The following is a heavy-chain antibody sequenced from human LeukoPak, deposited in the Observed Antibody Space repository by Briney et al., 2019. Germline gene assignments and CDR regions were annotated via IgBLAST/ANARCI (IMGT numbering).Heavy chain of an antibody. CDR1: GFIFSNYA. V-gene: IGHV3-23*01. Sequence: GVSLRLSCAASGFIFSNYAMSWVRQVPGRGLEWVTTISSRGDSTYVADSVKGRVTISRDNSKNSLYLQMNTVRAEDTAVYYCVKGPRPDITVAHTVENWGQGTLVTVSS. D-gene: IGHD6-19*01. CDR3: VKGPRPDITVAHTVEN. CDR2: ISSRGDST. J-gene: IGHJ4*02.